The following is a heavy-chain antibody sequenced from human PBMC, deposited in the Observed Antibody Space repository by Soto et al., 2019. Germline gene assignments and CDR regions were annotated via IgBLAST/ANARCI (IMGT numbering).Heavy chain of an antibody. CDR2: INDDGSEE. CDR1: GFTFKYDW. D-gene: IGHD1-26*01. J-gene: IGHJ1*01. Sequence: LRLSCVASGFTFKYDWMSWVRQSPGKGLEWVANINDDGSEEYYLDSVRGRFTISRDNAKNSLFLHMNSLTTEDTAVYFCARELIVGPAEYFQDWGQGTRVTVSS. V-gene: IGHV3-7*01. CDR3: ARELIVGPAEYFQD.